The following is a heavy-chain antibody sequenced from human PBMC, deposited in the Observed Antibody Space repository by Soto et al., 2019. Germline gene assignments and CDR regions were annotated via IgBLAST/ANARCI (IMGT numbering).Heavy chain of an antibody. Sequence: GGSLRLSCAASGFPFSSYAMHWVRQAPGKGLEWVAVISYDGSNKYYADSVKGRFTISRDNSKNTLYLQMNSLRAEDTAVYYCARGGGFLEWFSYYFDYWGQGTLVTVSS. CDR1: GFPFSSYA. V-gene: IGHV3-30-3*01. CDR2: ISYDGSNK. J-gene: IGHJ4*02. D-gene: IGHD3-3*01. CDR3: ARGGGFLEWFSYYFDY.